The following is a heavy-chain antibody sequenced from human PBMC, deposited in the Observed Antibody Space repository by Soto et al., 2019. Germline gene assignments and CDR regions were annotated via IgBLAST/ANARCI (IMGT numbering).Heavy chain of an antibody. J-gene: IGHJ4*02. Sequence: QVQLVQSGAEVKEPGASVKVSCKASGYTFANYAIHWVRQAPGQRLEWMGWINAGNGNPKYSQKFQDRVTISRDTSAATAYMEMSSLRSEDTAVYCCARGSYYDESSGYYPDYWGQGTLVTVSS. D-gene: IGHD3-22*01. CDR2: INAGNGNP. CDR1: GYTFANYA. CDR3: ARGSYYDESSGYYPDY. V-gene: IGHV1-3*01.